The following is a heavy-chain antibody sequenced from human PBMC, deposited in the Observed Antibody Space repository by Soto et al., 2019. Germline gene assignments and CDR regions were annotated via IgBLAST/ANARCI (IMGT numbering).Heavy chain of an antibody. CDR1: GFTFSNAW. Sequence: GGSLRLSCAASGFTFSNAWINWVRQAPGKGLEWVGRVKSKNDGGTTDFAAPVKGRFAISRDDSKNMVYLEMNSLQNEDTVIYYCTTDSYNARGRVRFDYWRHGTLVTVSS. CDR2: VKSKNDGGTT. V-gene: IGHV3-15*07. D-gene: IGHD1-20*01. J-gene: IGHJ4*01. CDR3: TTDSYNARGRVRFDY.